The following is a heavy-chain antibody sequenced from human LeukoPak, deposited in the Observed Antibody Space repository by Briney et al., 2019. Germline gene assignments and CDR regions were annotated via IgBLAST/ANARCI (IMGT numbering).Heavy chain of an antibody. CDR1: GYTFTSYN. CDR2: MNPNSGNT. J-gene: IGHJ6*03. CDR3: ARARYDFWSGYSAYYYYYMDV. Sequence: ASVKVSCKASGYTFTSYNINWVRQATGQGLEWMGWMNPNSGNTGYAQKFQGRVTITRNTSISTAYMELSSLRSEDTAVCYCARARYDFWSGYSAYYYYYMDVWGKGTTVTVSS. D-gene: IGHD3-3*01. V-gene: IGHV1-8*03.